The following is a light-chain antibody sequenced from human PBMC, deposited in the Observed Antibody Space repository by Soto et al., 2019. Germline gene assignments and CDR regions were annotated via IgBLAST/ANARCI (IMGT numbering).Light chain of an antibody. CDR3: QSYDSSLSGSNV. CDR2: GNS. Sequence: QSVLTQPPSVSGAPGQRVTISCTGSSSKIGAGYDVHWYQQLPGTVPILLIYGNSNRPSGVPDRFSGSKSGTSASLAITGLQAEDEADYYCQSYDSSLSGSNVFGTGTKVTVL. J-gene: IGLJ1*01. V-gene: IGLV1-40*01. CDR1: SSKIGAGYD.